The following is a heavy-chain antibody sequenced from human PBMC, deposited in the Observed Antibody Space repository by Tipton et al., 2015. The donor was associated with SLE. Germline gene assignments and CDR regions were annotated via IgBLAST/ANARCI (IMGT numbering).Heavy chain of an antibody. J-gene: IGHJ6*03. CDR3: ARANPQLYSSSSGDYYNYFYMDV. CDR1: GASISSGSYY. V-gene: IGHV4-61*02. Sequence: LRLSCTVSGASISSGSYYWSWIRQPAGKGLEWIGRVYTRGSTNYNPSLKSRVTISVDTSKNQFSLKLSFVTAADTAVYFCARANPQLYSSSSGDYYNYFYMDVWGKGTTVTISS. CDR2: VYTRGST. D-gene: IGHD6-6*01.